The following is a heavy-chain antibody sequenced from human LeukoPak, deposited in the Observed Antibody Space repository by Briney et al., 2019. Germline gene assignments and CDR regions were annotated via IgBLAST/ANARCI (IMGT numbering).Heavy chain of an antibody. J-gene: IGHJ3*02. CDR1: GFTFDDYG. CDR3: ARAGLGAFDI. V-gene: IGHV3-20*04. Sequence: GGSLRLSCAAPGFTFDDYGMNWVRQAPGKGLEWVSGISWNGGGTGYADSVKGRFTISRDNAKNSLYLQMNSLRAEDTALYYCARAGLGAFDIWGQGTMVTVSS. CDR2: ISWNGGGT.